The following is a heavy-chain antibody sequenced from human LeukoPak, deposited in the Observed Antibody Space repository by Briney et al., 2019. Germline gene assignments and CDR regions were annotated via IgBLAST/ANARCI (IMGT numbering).Heavy chain of an antibody. V-gene: IGHV4-34*01. CDR3: ARSASSSWFIDAFDI. Sequence: SETLSLTCAVYGGSFSGYYWSWIRQPPGKGLEWIGEINHSGSTNYNPSLKSRVTISVDTSKSQFSLKLSSVTAADTAVYYCARSASSSWFIDAFDIWGQGTTVTVSS. CDR1: GGSFSGYY. J-gene: IGHJ3*02. D-gene: IGHD6-13*01. CDR2: INHSGST.